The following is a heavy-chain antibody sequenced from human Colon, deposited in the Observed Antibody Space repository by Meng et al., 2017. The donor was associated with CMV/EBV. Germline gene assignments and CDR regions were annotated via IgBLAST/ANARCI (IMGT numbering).Heavy chain of an antibody. CDR1: GFTFSTYS. CDR3: ARTLSGPLWGMDV. CDR2: ISHSSDT. V-gene: IGHV3-21*04. J-gene: IGHJ6*02. D-gene: IGHD3-10*01. Sequence: GGSLRLSCAASGFTFSTYSLNWVRQAPGKGLEWVSSISHSSDTKYADSLKGRFTLSRDNAQNSVYLQMNSLTAEDTAIYYCARTLSGPLWGMDVWGQGTTVTVSS.